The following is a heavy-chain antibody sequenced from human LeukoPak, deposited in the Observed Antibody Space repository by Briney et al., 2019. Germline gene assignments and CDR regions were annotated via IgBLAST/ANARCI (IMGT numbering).Heavy chain of an antibody. J-gene: IGHJ4*02. Sequence: PSETLPLTCTVSGDSLSSHYWSWIRQPPGKGLEWIGYIYGSGSTHYDPSLRSRVTISEDTSKNQFSLKLTSVTAADTAVNYCARNVGWYSHDSWGQGTLVTVSS. CDR1: GDSLSSHY. D-gene: IGHD6-19*01. CDR2: IYGSGST. CDR3: ARNVGWYSHDS. V-gene: IGHV4-59*08.